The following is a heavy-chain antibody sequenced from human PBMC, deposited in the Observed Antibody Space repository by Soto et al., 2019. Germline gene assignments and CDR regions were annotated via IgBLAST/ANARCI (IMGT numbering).Heavy chain of an antibody. Sequence: QVQLVQSGAEVKKPGSSVKVSCKASGGTFSTYTVSWVRQAPGQGLEWMGGIIPIFRTANYAQKFQGRVTVTADESTSTAYMELSSQRSEDTAVYYCARRYCISTSCHYYGMDVWGQGTTVTVSS. CDR3: ARRYCISTSCHYYGMDV. CDR1: GGTFSTYT. V-gene: IGHV1-69*12. CDR2: IIPIFRTA. D-gene: IGHD2-2*01. J-gene: IGHJ6*02.